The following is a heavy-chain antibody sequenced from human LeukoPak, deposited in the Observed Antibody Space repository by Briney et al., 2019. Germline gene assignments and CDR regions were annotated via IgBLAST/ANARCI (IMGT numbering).Heavy chain of an antibody. D-gene: IGHD1-26*01. CDR1: GYTFTGYY. CDR2: INPNSGGT. V-gene: IGHV1-2*02. CDR3: ARDSSGSYGINDY. J-gene: IGHJ4*02. Sequence: ASVKVSCKASGYTFTGYYMHWVRQAPGQGLEWMGWINPNSGGTNYAQKFQGRVTMTTDTSTSTAYMELRSLRSDDTAVYYCARDSSGSYGINDYWGQGTLVTVSS.